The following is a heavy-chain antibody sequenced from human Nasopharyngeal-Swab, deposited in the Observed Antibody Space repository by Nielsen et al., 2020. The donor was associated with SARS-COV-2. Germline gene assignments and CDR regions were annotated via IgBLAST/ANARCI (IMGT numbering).Heavy chain of an antibody. D-gene: IGHD4-17*01. CDR3: ARLGENYGDSNWYFDL. V-gene: IGHV5-51*01. CDR1: GYSFTSYW. J-gene: IGHJ2*01. Sequence: GGSLRLSCKGSGYSFTSYWIGWVRQMPGKGLEWMGIIYPGDSDTRYSPSFQGQVTISADKSISTAYLQWSSLKASDTAMYHCARLGENYGDSNWYFDLWGRGTLVTVSS. CDR2: IYPGDSDT.